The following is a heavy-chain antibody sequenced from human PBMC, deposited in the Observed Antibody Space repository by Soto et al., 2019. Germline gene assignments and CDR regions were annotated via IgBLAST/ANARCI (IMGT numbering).Heavy chain of an antibody. CDR2: IYHSGRT. CDR3: AAGGGLPRYY. CDR1: GGSISSGGYS. J-gene: IGHJ4*02. Sequence: QLQLQESGSGLVKPSQTLSLTCAVSGGSISSGGYSWSWIRQPPGKGLEWIGYIYHSGRTYYNPSRQIRVTISVDRSKNQFSLKLSSVTAADTAVYYWAAGGGLPRYYWGQGTLVTVSS. D-gene: IGHD5-12*01. V-gene: IGHV4-30-2*01.